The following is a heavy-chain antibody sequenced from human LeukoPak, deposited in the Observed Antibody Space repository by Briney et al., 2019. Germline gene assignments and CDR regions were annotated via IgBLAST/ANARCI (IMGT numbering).Heavy chain of an antibody. Sequence: SQTLSLTCTVSGGSISSGDYYWSWIRQPPGKGLEWIGYIYYSGSTYYNPSLKSRVTISVDTSKNQFSLKLSSVTAADTAVYYCARGADYGDYLGLFFDYWGQGTLVTVSS. CDR3: ARGADYGDYLGLFFDY. J-gene: IGHJ4*02. CDR2: IYYSGST. V-gene: IGHV4-30-4*01. CDR1: GGSISSGDYY. D-gene: IGHD4-17*01.